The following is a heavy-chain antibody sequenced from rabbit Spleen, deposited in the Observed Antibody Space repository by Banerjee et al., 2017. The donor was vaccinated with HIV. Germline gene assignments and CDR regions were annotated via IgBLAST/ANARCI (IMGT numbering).Heavy chain of an antibody. D-gene: IGHD2-1*01. V-gene: IGHV1S43*01. CDR2: IGISSGST. CDR3: ARDLNNADATYYFNL. CDR1: GIDFSSDYY. Sequence: QSLEESGGDLVKPGASLTLTCTASGIDFSSDYYMCWVRQAPGKGLEWIACIGISSGSTYYANWVNGRFTISSHNAQNTLYLQLNSLTAADTATYFCARDLNNADATYYFNLWGPGTLVTVS. J-gene: IGHJ4*01.